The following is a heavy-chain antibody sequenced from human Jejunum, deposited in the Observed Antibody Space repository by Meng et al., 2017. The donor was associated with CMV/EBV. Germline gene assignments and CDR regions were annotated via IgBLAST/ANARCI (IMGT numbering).Heavy chain of an antibody. CDR3: VRDNWGLDY. CDR2: AKPKSYAT. Sequence: RLSCSASGFIFTDYYMDWVRQAPGKGLKWVGSAKPKSYATQFAASVEGRFTISRDDSKNSLFLQMNNLKTEDTALYYCVRDNWGLDYWGQGTLVTVSS. D-gene: IGHD7-27*01. CDR1: GFIFTDYY. V-gene: IGHV3-72*01. J-gene: IGHJ4*02.